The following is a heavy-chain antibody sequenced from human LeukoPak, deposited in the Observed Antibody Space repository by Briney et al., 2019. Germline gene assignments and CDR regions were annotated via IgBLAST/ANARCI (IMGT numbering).Heavy chain of an antibody. V-gene: IGHV1-8*03. CDR3: ARGGQQLVPDY. CDR1: GYTFTNYD. CDR2: MNPNSGNT. J-gene: IGHJ4*02. D-gene: IGHD6-13*01. Sequence: ASVTVSFKASGYTFTNYDINWVRQATGQGREWMGWMNPNSGNTGYAQKFQGRVTITRNTSISTAYMELSSLRSEDTAVYYCARGGQQLVPDYWGQGTLVTVSS.